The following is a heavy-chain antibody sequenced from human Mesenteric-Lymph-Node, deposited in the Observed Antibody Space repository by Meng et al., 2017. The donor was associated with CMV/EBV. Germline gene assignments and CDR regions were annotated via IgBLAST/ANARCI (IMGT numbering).Heavy chain of an antibody. D-gene: IGHD6-6*01. CDR2: MNHNSGNT. CDR3: ARVDYTSSFWFDP. J-gene: IGHJ5*02. Sequence: KALGYTFTSYAIHWVRQATGEGPEWMGWMNHNSGNTLSAQQFQGRVSMTRDTSTSTAYMELSSLRSEDTAVYYCARVDYTSSFWFDPWGQGTLVTVSS. CDR1: GYTFTSYA. V-gene: IGHV1-8*01.